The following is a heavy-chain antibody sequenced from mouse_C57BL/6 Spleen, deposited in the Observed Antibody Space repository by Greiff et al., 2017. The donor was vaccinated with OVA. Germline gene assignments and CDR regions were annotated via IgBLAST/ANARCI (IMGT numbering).Heavy chain of an antibody. CDR3: ARGVTTVPMGY. CDR1: GYAFSSSW. CDR2: IYPGDGDT. V-gene: IGHV1-82*01. J-gene: IGHJ4*01. Sequence: VQGVESGPELVKPGASVKISCKASGYAFSSSWMNWVKQRPGKGLEWIGRIYPGDGDTNYNGKFKGKATLTADKSSSTAYMQLSSLTSEDSAVYFCARGVTTVPMGYWGQGTSVTVSS. D-gene: IGHD1-1*01.